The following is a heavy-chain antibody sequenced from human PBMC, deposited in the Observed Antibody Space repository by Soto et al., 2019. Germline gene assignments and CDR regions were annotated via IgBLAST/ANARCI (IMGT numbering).Heavy chain of an antibody. CDR2: INSDGSST. V-gene: IGHV3-74*01. D-gene: IGHD4-17*01. Sequence: EVQLVESGGGLVQPGGSLRLSCAASGLTFSSYWMHWVRQAPGKGLVWVSRINSDGSSTSYADSVKGRFTISRDNAKNRLYLQMSSLRAEDTDVYYYALSHTVTTDCWGQGTLVTVSS. CDR3: ALSHTVTTDC. CDR1: GLTFSSYW. J-gene: IGHJ4*02.